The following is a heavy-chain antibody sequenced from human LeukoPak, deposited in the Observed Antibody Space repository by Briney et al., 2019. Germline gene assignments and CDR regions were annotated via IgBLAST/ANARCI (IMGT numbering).Heavy chain of an antibody. D-gene: IGHD6-13*01. CDR2: INHSGST. CDR3: ARATAIAAAGPYNWFDP. Sequence: SETLSLTCAVYGGSFSGYYWSWIRQPPGKGLEWIGEINHSGSTNYNPSLKSRVTISADTSKNQFSLKLSSVTAADTAVYYCARATAIAAAGPYNWFDPWGQGTLVTVSS. V-gene: IGHV4-34*01. J-gene: IGHJ5*02. CDR1: GGSFSGYY.